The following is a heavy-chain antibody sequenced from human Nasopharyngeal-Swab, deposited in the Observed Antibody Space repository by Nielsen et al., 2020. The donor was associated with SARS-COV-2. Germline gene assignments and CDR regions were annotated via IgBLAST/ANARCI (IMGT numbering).Heavy chain of an antibody. CDR1: GYSFTSYW. D-gene: IGHD6-13*01. CDR3: ARGLIAAAGIFDY. V-gene: IGHV5-51*01. J-gene: IGHJ4*02. Sequence: GESLKISCKGSGYSFTSYWIGWVRQMPGKGLEWMGIIYPGYSDTKYSPSFQGQVTISADKSISTAYLQWSSLKASDTAMYYCARGLIAAAGIFDYWGQGTLVTVSS. CDR2: IYPGYSDT.